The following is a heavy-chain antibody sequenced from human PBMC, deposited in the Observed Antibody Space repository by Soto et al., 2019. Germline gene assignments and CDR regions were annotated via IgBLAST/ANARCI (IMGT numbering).Heavy chain of an antibody. CDR3: ARARTDATGVFGMDV. Sequence: QVQLQESGPGLVKPSQTLSLTCTVSGGSISSGDYYWTWIRQHPGKGLEWIGYIYDSRSTYYNPSRKSRLTISVDTSKNQFSLKLSSVSAADTAVYYCARARTDATGVFGMDVWGQGTTVTVSS. V-gene: IGHV4-31*03. J-gene: IGHJ6*02. D-gene: IGHD2-15*01. CDR2: IYDSRST. CDR1: GGSISSGDYY.